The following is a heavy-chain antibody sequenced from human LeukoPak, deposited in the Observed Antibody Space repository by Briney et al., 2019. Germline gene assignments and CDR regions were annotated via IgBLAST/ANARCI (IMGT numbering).Heavy chain of an antibody. CDR2: IYSGGST. V-gene: IGHV3-66*01. J-gene: IGHJ4*02. Sequence: PGGSLRLSCSASGFTVSSDYMSWVRQAPGKGLAWLSVIYSGGSTYYADSVKGRFTISRDNSKNTVYLQMNSLRVEDTAVYYCTRGGSVPATRSFDYRGQGTLVTVSS. CDR1: GFTVSSDY. CDR3: TRGGSVPATRSFDY. D-gene: IGHD6-19*01.